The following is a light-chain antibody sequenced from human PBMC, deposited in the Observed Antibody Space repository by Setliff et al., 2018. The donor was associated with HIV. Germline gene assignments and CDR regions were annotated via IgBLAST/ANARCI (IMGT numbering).Light chain of an antibody. J-gene: IGLJ1*01. CDR2: DVS. V-gene: IGLV2-14*03. CDR3: SSYITSSTYV. Sequence: QSALIQPASVSGSPGQSITISCTGTSSDVGHYNYVSWYQQHPGKAPKFMIYDVSNRPSGISNRFSGSKSGNTASLTISGLQAEDEADYYCSSYITSSTYVFGTGTKVTVL. CDR1: SSDVGHYNY.